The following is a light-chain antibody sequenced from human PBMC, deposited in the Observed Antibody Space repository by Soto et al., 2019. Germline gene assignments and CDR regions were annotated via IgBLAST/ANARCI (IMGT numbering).Light chain of an antibody. V-gene: IGLV1-44*01. CDR3: AAWDDSLNGVV. J-gene: IGLJ2*01. Sequence: QSVLTQPPSASGTPGQRVTISCSGSSSNIGSNTVNWYQQLPGTAPKLLIYSNNQRPSGVPVRFSVSTSGTSASLAISGLQSEDEADYYCAAWDDSLNGVVFGGGTKLTVL. CDR2: SNN. CDR1: SSNIGSNT.